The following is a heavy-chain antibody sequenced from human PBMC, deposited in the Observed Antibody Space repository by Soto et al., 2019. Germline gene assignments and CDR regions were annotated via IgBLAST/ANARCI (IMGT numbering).Heavy chain of an antibody. D-gene: IGHD1-7*01. V-gene: IGHV3-53*01. Sequence: GGSLRLSCVASGFTVSSNYMSWVRQAPGKGLEWVSVIYSGGSTYYADSVKGRFTISRDNSKNTLYLQMNSLRAEDTAVYYCARVEGDNWNYYFDYWGQGTLVTVSS. CDR3: ARVEGDNWNYYFDY. CDR2: IYSGGST. CDR1: GFTVSSNY. J-gene: IGHJ4*02.